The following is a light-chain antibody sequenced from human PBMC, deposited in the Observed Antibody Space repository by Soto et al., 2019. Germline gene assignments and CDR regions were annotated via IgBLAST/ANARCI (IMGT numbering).Light chain of an antibody. CDR2: GNS. V-gene: IGLV1-40*01. Sequence: QSALTQPPSVSGAPGQRVTISCTGSSSNIGAGYDVHWYQQLPGTAPKLLIYGNSNRPSGVPDRFSGSKAGTSASLAITGLQAEDEADYYGQSYDSSLSGYVVFGGGTQLTVL. CDR1: SSNIGAGYD. CDR3: QSYDSSLSGYVV. J-gene: IGLJ2*01.